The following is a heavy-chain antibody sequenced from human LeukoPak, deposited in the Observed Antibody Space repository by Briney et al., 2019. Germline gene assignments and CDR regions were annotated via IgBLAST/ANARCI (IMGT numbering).Heavy chain of an antibody. D-gene: IGHD2-2*01. CDR1: GGSFSGYY. CDR2: INHSGST. J-gene: IGHJ6*03. CDR3: ARSYCSTISCYAAYYYYLGF. Sequence: SETLSLTCAVHGGSFSGYYWSWTGQPPGKGLEWIGEINHSGSTNYNPSLKSRVTISVDTSKNQFSLKLSSVTAADTAVYYCARSYCSTISCYAAYYYYLGFWGKGTTVTVSS. V-gene: IGHV4-34*01.